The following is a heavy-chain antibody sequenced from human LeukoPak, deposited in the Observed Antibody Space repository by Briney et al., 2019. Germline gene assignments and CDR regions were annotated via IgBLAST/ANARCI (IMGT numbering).Heavy chain of an antibody. CDR1: GFMFSSYW. V-gene: IGHV3-7*03. Sequence: GGSLRLSCAASGFMFSSYWMSWVRQAPGKGLEWVANIKQDGSEKHYVDSVKGRFTISRDNAKNSLYLQMNSLRAEDTAVYYCARVGYYDFNGYYPFDYWGQGTLVTVSS. D-gene: IGHD3-22*01. J-gene: IGHJ4*02. CDR2: IKQDGSEK. CDR3: ARVGYYDFNGYYPFDY.